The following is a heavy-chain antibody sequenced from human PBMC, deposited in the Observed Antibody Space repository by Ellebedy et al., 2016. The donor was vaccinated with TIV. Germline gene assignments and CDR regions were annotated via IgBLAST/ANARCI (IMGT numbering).Heavy chain of an antibody. CDR2: VSGSDGNT. Sequence: PGGSLRLSCAASGFTFSSYGMNWVRQAPGKGLEWVSAVSGSDGNTYYADSVKGRFTISRDSSKNTLYLQMNSLRAEDTAVYYCARDPAWGGVVENAFDIWGQGTMVTVSS. J-gene: IGHJ3*02. V-gene: IGHV3-23*01. D-gene: IGHD2-8*02. CDR1: GFTFSSYG. CDR3: ARDPAWGGVVENAFDI.